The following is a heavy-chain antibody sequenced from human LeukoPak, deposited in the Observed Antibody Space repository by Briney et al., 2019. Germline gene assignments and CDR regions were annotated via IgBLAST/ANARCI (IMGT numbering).Heavy chain of an antibody. Sequence: GASVKVSCKASGYTFTSYDVNWVRQAPGQGLEWMGWINTNTGNPTYAQGFTGRFVFSLDTSVSTAYLQISSLKAEDTAVYYCAREKRPPDTPLRYYYDSSGYHDYWGQGTLVTVSS. J-gene: IGHJ4*02. CDR2: INTNTGNP. D-gene: IGHD3-22*01. CDR1: GYTFTSYD. CDR3: AREKRPPDTPLRYYYDSSGYHDY. V-gene: IGHV7-4-1*02.